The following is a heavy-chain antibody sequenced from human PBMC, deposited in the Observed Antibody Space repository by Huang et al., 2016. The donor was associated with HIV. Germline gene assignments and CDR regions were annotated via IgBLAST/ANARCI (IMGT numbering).Heavy chain of an antibody. V-gene: IGHV3-74*01. CDR3: ARDPRIQSWLNFFDY. CDR2: ITSDGSST. D-gene: IGHD3-22*01. J-gene: IGHJ4*02. CDR1: GFSISSYW. Sequence: PGGSLRLSCAASGFSISSYWMHWVRQAPGKGLVWVSRITSDGSSTSYADAVKCRLTISRDNAKNTLYLQMNSLRAEDTAVYYCARDPRIQSWLNFFDYWGQGTLVSVSS.